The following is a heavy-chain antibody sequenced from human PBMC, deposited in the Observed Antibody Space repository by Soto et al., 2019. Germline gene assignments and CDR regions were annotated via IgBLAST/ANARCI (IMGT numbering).Heavy chain of an antibody. V-gene: IGHV1-18*01. CDR2: INPYNGNT. CDR3: ARANTVAAAGWFGP. D-gene: IGHD2-2*01. Sequence: QVQLVQSGAEVKKPGTSVKVACKGSGYTFASYGIGWVRQAPGQGLEWMAWINPYNGNTKYTQKIQGRVTVTTDTSTSTPYMELRGLTSDDTAVYYCARANTVAAAGWFGPWGQGTLVTVSS. CDR1: GYTFASYG. J-gene: IGHJ5*02.